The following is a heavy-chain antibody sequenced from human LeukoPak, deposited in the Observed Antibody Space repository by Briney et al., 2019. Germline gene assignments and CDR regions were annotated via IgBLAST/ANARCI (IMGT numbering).Heavy chain of an antibody. CDR1: GFTFRSYE. Sequence: PGGSLRLSCAASGFTFRSYEMNWVRQAPGKGLEWVSFISSSGSTIYYADSVKGLFTISRDNAKNSLYLQMNSLRAEDTAVYYCVDGTPFDYWGQGTLVTVSS. V-gene: IGHV3-48*03. CDR3: VDGTPFDY. D-gene: IGHD5-24*01. CDR2: ISSSGSTI. J-gene: IGHJ4*02.